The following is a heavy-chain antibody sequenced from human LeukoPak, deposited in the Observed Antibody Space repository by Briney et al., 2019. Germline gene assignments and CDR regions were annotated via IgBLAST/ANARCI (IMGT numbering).Heavy chain of an antibody. D-gene: IGHD1-1*01. Sequence: SETLSLTCTVSGGSMSVRRYYCAWVRQPGGRGLWGIVSIYTSGNTYYNPSLKSRVTISVDTSTNQFSLKLSSVTAADTAVYYCARPNWHDARVGAFNIWGQGTMVTVSS. J-gene: IGHJ3*02. CDR3: ARPNWHDARVGAFNI. CDR2: IYTSGNT. V-gene: IGHV4-39*07. CDR1: GGSMSVRRYY.